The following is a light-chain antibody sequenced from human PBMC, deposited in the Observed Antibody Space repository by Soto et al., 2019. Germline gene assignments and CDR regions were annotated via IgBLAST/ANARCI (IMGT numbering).Light chain of an antibody. J-gene: IGLJ2*01. CDR1: SSDIGTYNH. V-gene: IGLV2-23*02. CDR2: EVT. CDR3: CSYAGSSSPAV. Sequence: QSVLTQPASVSGSPGQSITISCTGTSSDIGTYNHVSWYQQHPGRAPKLIIYEVTKRPSGFANRFSGSKSGNTASLTISGLQPEDEGDYYCCSYAGSSSPAVFGGGTKLTVL.